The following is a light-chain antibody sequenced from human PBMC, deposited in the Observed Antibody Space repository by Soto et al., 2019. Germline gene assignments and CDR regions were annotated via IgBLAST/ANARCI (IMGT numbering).Light chain of an antibody. CDR3: QQSYMDPIT. V-gene: IGKV1-39*01. CDR2: DAS. CDR1: QSISTY. J-gene: IGKJ5*01. Sequence: DIQMTQSPSSLSASVLNIVTITFLASQSISTYLNWYQKKPGKAPNLLIYDASRLQSGVPSRFSGSGGGTDFTLSISSVQPEDFATYFCQQSYMDPITFGQGTRLEIK.